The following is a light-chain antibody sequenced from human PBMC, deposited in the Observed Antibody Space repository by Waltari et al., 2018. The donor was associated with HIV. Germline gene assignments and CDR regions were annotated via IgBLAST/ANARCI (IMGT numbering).Light chain of an antibody. Sequence: QSALTQPRSVSGSPGPSVTLSCTGTSRDVGGYDYVYWYQQHPGKAPKLVIYAVDKPPSGVPDRFSGSKSGNTASLTISGLQAEDEVDYYCCSYAGSYTYVFGTGTKVTVL. CDR1: SRDVGGYDY. V-gene: IGLV2-11*01. CDR2: AVD. CDR3: CSYAGSYTYV. J-gene: IGLJ1*01.